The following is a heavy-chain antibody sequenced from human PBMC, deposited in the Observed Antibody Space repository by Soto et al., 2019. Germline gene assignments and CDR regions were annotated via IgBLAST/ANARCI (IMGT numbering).Heavy chain of an antibody. Sequence: QVQLVQSGFEVKNPGASVKVSCKASGYAFTSFGISWVRQAPGQGLKWMGWTVANNGYTKYAQNLQGRVTLITDTSTSTAYMELRSLMYDDTAVYYCARCSGGTCYASYAFDIWGQGTMVTVSS. CDR2: TVANNGYT. V-gene: IGHV1-18*01. CDR1: GYAFTSFG. J-gene: IGHJ3*02. D-gene: IGHD2-15*01. CDR3: ARCSGGTCYASYAFDI.